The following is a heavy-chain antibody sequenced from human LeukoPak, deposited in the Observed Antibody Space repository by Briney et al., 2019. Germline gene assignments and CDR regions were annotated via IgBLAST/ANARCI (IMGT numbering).Heavy chain of an antibody. J-gene: IGHJ4*02. CDR2: INAGNGNT. Sequence: ASVKVSCKASGYTFTSYAMHWVRQAPGQRLEWMGWINAGNGNTKYSQKFQGRVTITRDTSASTAYMELSSLRSEDTAVYYCARGGDCGGDCFLYWGQGTLVTVSS. V-gene: IGHV1-3*01. CDR1: GYTFTSYA. CDR3: ARGGDCGGDCFLY. D-gene: IGHD2-21*02.